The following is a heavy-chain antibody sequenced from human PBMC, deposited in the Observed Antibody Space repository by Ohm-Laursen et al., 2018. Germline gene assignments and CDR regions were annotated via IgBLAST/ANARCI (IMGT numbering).Heavy chain of an antibody. CDR2: ISYDGSNK. CDR1: GFTFSSYG. Sequence: SLRLSCAASGFTFSSYGMHWVRQAPGKGLEWVAVISYDGSNKYYADSVKGRFTISRDNAKNSLYLQVNSLRAEDTAVYYCARVGMSTIYSYFDYWGQGTLVTVSS. J-gene: IGHJ4*02. D-gene: IGHD5-24*01. V-gene: IGHV3-30*03. CDR3: ARVGMSTIYSYFDY.